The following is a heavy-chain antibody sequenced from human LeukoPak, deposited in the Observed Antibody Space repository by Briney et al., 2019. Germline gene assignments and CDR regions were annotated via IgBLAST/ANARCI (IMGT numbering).Heavy chain of an antibody. Sequence: SEPLSLTCSVSGDSISSSSYYWGWIRQPPGKGLEWIGSIFHTGDTYYNPSLKSRVTISIDTSKNQFSLKLSSVTAADTAVYYCARDPGYYDTSGYPAYFDYWGQGTLVTVSS. D-gene: IGHD3-22*01. CDR3: ARDPGYYDTSGYPAYFDY. J-gene: IGHJ4*02. CDR1: GDSISSSSYY. V-gene: IGHV4-39*07. CDR2: IFHTGDT.